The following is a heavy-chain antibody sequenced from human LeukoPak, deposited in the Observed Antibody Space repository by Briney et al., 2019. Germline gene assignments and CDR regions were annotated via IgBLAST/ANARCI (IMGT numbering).Heavy chain of an antibody. CDR1: GFTFSSYG. D-gene: IGHD1-26*01. J-gene: IGHJ4*02. CDR3: ARDSASTPLDY. V-gene: IGHV3-33*01. CDR2: VSNDGRNE. Sequence: GRSLRLSCATSGFTFSSYGIHWVRQAPGKGMEWVAVVSNDGRNEYYADSVQGRFSTSRDNSKNTVYLQMNSLRAEDTAVYYCARDSASTPLDYWGQGTLVTVSS.